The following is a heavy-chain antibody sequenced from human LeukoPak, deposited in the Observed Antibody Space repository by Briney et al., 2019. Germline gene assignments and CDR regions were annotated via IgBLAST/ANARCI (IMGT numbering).Heavy chain of an antibody. CDR2: IWYDGSNK. V-gene: IGHV3-33*01. CDR3: AREDSYYYGSGSYPFDY. Sequence: PGRSLRLSCAASGFTFSSYGMHWVRQAPGKGLEWVAVIWYDGSNKYYADSVKGRFTISRDNSKNTLYLQMNSLRAEDTAVYYCAREDSYYYGSGSYPFDYWGQGTLVTVSS. J-gene: IGHJ4*02. D-gene: IGHD3-10*01. CDR1: GFTFSSYG.